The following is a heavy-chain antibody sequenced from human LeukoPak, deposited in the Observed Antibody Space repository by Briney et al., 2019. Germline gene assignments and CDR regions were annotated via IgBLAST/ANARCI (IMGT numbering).Heavy chain of an antibody. V-gene: IGHV4-4*07. Sequence: SETLSLTCTVSGGSINNYYWSWIRQPAGKALEWIGHIYTTGSTNYNPSLKSRVTMSVDTSKSQFSLKLSSVTAADTAVYYYARCILRGVDAFDLWGQGTMVTVSS. D-gene: IGHD2-21*01. J-gene: IGHJ3*01. CDR1: GGSINNYY. CDR3: ARCILRGVDAFDL. CDR2: IYTTGST.